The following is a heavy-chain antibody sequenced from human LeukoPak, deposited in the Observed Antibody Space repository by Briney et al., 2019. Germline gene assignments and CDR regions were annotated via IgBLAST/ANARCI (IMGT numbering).Heavy chain of an antibody. CDR2: INHSGST. CDR3: ARDAYDSSGYSFDY. V-gene: IGHV4-34*01. CDR1: GGSLSDYY. J-gene: IGHJ4*02. D-gene: IGHD3-22*01. Sequence: PSETLSLTCAVYGGSLSDYYWSWIRQPPGKGLEWIGEINHSGSTNYNPSLKSRVTISVDTSKNQFSLKLSSVTAADTAVYYCARDAYDSSGYSFDYWGQGTLVTVSS.